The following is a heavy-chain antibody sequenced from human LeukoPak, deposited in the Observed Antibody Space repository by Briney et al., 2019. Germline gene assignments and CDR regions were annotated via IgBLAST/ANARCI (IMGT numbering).Heavy chain of an antibody. CDR3: ASTGSLFDY. D-gene: IGHD1-14*01. CDR1: GFTFSSYG. V-gene: IGHV3-30*03. Sequence: GGSLRLSCAASGFTFSSYGMHWVRQAPGKGLEWVAVISYDGSNKYYADSAKGRFTISRDNSKNTLYLQMNSLRAEDTAVYYCASTGSLFDYWGQGTLVTVSS. CDR2: ISYDGSNK. J-gene: IGHJ4*02.